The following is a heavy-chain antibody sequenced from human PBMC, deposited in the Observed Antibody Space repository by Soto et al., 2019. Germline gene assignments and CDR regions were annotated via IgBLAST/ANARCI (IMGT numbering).Heavy chain of an antibody. Sequence: GGSLRLSCAASGFTFSSYGMHWVRQAPGKGLEWVAVISYDGSNKYYADSVKGRFTISRDNSKNTLYLQMNSLRAEDTAVYYCAKVDGGPTYYDFWSGVGYVGDVWGQGTTVTVSS. D-gene: IGHD3-3*01. CDR3: AKVDGGPTYYDFWSGVGYVGDV. J-gene: IGHJ6*02. CDR2: ISYDGSNK. CDR1: GFTFSSYG. V-gene: IGHV3-30*18.